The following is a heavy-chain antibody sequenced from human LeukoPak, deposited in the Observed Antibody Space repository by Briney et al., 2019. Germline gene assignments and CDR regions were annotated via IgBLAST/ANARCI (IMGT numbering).Heavy chain of an antibody. CDR1: GFTFDDYG. V-gene: IGHV3-30*02. CDR3: AKGGGYEAQYYYYLDV. Sequence: GGSLRLSCAASGFTFDDYGMHWVRQALGKGLEWVAFIRYDGSNKYYADSVKGRFTISRDNSKNTLYLQMKSLSAEDTAVYYCAKGGGYEAQYYYYLDVWGKGTTVTISS. D-gene: IGHD5-12*01. CDR2: IRYDGSNK. J-gene: IGHJ6*03.